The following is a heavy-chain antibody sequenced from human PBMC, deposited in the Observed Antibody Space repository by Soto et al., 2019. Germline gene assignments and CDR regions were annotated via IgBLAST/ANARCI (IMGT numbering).Heavy chain of an antibody. V-gene: IGHV4-34*01. CDR3: ARESHDILTGPHWVWYVDL. J-gene: IGHJ2*01. CDR1: GGSFSGYY. CDR2: INDRGSI. D-gene: IGHD3-9*01. Sequence: QVQLQQWGAGPLRPLETLSLTCGVSGGSFSGYYWAWIRQSPGQGLEWIGEINDRGSINYNPSLNRRVIISVDTSKTTYSLNLRSVTAADTAVYYCARESHDILTGPHWVWYVDLWGRGTLVPVSS.